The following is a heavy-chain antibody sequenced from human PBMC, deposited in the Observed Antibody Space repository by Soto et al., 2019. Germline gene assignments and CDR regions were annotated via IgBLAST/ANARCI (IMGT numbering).Heavy chain of an antibody. V-gene: IGHV4-61*01. Sequence: SETLSLTCTVSGGSVSSGSYYWSWIRQPPGKGLEWIGYIYYSGSTNYNPSLKSLVTISVDTSKNQFSLRLSSLTAADTAVYYCARSTPHPREQLVRFYYYYAMDVWGQGTTVTVSS. D-gene: IGHD6-6*01. CDR3: ARSTPHPREQLVRFYYYYAMDV. J-gene: IGHJ6*02. CDR1: GGSVSSGSYY. CDR2: IYYSGST.